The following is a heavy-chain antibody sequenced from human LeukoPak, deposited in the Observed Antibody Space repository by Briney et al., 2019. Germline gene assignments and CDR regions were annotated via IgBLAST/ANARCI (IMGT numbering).Heavy chain of an antibody. V-gene: IGHV3-23*01. CDR3: ARSEWELLGDY. CDR1: GFTFSSYA. J-gene: IGHJ4*02. Sequence: GGSLRLSCAVSGFTFSSYAMSWVRQAPGKGLEWVSAISGSAISTYYADSVKGRFTISRDNSKNTLYLQMNSLRAEDTAVYYCARSEWELLGDYWGQGTLVTVSS. D-gene: IGHD1-26*01. CDR2: ISGSAIST.